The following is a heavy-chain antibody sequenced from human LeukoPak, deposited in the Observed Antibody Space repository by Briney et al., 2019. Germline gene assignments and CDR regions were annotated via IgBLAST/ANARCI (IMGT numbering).Heavy chain of an antibody. CDR2: IIPIFGTA. CDR1: GGTFSSYA. J-gene: IGHJ4*02. CDR3: ASTHSYDYYDSSGYYLSPFDY. Sequence: ASVKVSCKASGGTFSSYAISWARQAPGQGLEWMGGIIPIFGTANYAQKFQGRVTITTGESTSTAYMELSSLRSEDTAVYYCASTHSYDYYDSSGYYLSPFDYWGQGTLVNVSS. V-gene: IGHV1-69*05. D-gene: IGHD3-22*01.